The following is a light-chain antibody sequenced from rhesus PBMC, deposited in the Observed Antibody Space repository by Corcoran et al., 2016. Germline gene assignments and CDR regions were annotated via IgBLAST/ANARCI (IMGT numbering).Light chain of an antibody. Sequence: DIQMTQSPSFVSASVGDRVTITCRSSQGISSYLAWYQQKPGKAPKLLFDYATTLQSGVPSRFSGSGSWTECTLTISNLQPKDFATYYCQQYNSLPYSFGQGTKVEIK. V-gene: IGKV1-25*01. CDR1: QGISSY. J-gene: IGKJ2*01. CDR2: YAT. CDR3: QQYNSLPYS.